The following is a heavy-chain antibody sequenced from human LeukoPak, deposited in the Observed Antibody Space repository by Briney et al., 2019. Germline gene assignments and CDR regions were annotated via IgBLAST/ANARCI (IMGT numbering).Heavy chain of an antibody. J-gene: IGHJ4*02. V-gene: IGHV3-30*02. CDR3: AKDRVDYGSGSYLDY. D-gene: IGHD3-10*01. CDR1: GFTFSSYG. CDR2: IRNDGSNK. Sequence: AGGSLRLSCAASGFTFSSYGMHWVRQAPGKGLEWVAFIRNDGSNKYYADSVKGRFTISRDNSKNTLYLQMNSLRAEDTAVYYCAKDRVDYGSGSYLDYWGQGTLVPVSS.